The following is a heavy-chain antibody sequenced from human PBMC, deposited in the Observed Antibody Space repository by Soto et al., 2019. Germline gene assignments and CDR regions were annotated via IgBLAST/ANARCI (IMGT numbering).Heavy chain of an antibody. CDR1: GFTVSSNY. D-gene: IGHD1-26*01. CDR2: IYSGGST. CDR3: ARVRELLDY. J-gene: IGHJ4*02. V-gene: IGHV3-66*01. Sequence: EVQLVESGGGLVQPGGSLRLSCAASGFTVSSNYMSWVRQAPGKGLEWVSVIYSGGSTYYADSVKGRFTISRDNSKNKLNHQKNSLLAENTSVYYGARVRELLDYWGQETPVTVSS.